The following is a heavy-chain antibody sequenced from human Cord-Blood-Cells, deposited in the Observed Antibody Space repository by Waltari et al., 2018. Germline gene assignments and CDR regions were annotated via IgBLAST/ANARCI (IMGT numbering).Heavy chain of an antibody. CDR3: ARVVVPAAIDY. CDR2: IYHSGST. CDR1: GGSISSGGYY. D-gene: IGHD2-2*01. V-gene: IGHV4-31*03. J-gene: IGHJ4*02. Sequence: QVQLQESGPGLVKPSQTLSLTCTVSGGSISSGGYYWSWIRQHPGKGLEWIGEIYHSGSTNYNPSLKSRVTISVDKSKNQFSLKLSSVTAADTAVYYCARVVVPAAIDYWGQGTLVTVSS.